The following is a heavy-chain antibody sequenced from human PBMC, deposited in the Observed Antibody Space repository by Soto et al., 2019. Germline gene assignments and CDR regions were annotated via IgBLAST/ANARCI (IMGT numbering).Heavy chain of an antibody. CDR3: AREVYSSSHGMDV. CDR1: GVTFSSYE. CDR2: ISSSGSTI. Sequence: PGGSLRLSCAASGVTFSSYEMNWVRQAPGKGLEWVSYISSSGSTIYYADSVKGRFTISRDNAKNSLYLQMNSLRAEDTAVYYCAREVYSSSHGMDVWGQGTTVTVSS. D-gene: IGHD6-6*01. V-gene: IGHV3-48*03. J-gene: IGHJ6*02.